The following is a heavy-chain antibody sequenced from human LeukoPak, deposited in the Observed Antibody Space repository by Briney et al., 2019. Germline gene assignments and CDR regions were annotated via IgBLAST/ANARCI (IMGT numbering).Heavy chain of an antibody. V-gene: IGHV4-34*01. CDR2: INHSGST. D-gene: IGHD4-23*01. CDR1: GGSFSGYY. Sequence: SETLSLTCAVYGGSFSGYYWSWIRQPPGKGLEWIGEINHSGSTNYNPSLKSRVTISVDTSKNQFSLKLSSVTAADTAVYYCARVPMTTVVYFDYWGQGTLVTVSS. J-gene: IGHJ4*02. CDR3: ARVPMTTVVYFDY.